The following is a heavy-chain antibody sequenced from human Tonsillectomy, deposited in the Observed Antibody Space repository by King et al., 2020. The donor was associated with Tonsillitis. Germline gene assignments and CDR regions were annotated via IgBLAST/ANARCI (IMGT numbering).Heavy chain of an antibody. J-gene: IGHJ4*02. CDR1: GFTFSSDE. CDR2: IRSSGSTI. V-gene: IGHV3-48*03. CDR3: ARDRDSSGYDSYFDY. Sequence: VQLVESGGGLVQPGGSLRLSCAASGFTFSSDEMNGVCQAPGKGWEWVSDIRSSGSTIYYADSVKGRFTISRDNAKNSLYLQMKSLRAEDTAVYYCARDRDSSGYDSYFDYWGQGTLVTVSS. D-gene: IGHD5-12*01.